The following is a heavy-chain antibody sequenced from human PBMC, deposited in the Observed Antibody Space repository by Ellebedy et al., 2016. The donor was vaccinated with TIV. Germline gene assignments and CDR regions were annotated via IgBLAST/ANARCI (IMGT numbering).Heavy chain of an antibody. J-gene: IGHJ4*02. CDR1: GGSFTGYF. V-gene: IGHV4-34*01. D-gene: IGHD3-22*01. CDR2: INHSRIT. CDR3: ARGLMGYDSSGYYYRFNFDY. Sequence: MPSETLSLTCAVYGGSFTGYFWRWIRQPPGKGLEWIGEINHSRITNYNPSLKSRVTISVDTSKNQFSLKLSSVTAADTAVYYCARGLMGYDSSGYYYRFNFDYWGQGTLVTVSS.